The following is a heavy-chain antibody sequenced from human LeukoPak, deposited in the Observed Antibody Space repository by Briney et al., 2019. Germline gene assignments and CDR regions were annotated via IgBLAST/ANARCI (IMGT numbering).Heavy chain of an antibody. Sequence: GGSLRLSCAASGLTFSRHWMSWVRQAPGKGLEWVAHINQDGSQKNPVDSVKGRCTISRDNAKNSVYLQMNSLRAEDTAVYYCARPTSGGAFDIWGQGTMVVVSP. CDR1: GLTFSRHW. CDR2: INQDGSQK. D-gene: IGHD6-25*01. J-gene: IGHJ3*02. CDR3: ARPTSGGAFDI. V-gene: IGHV3-7*01.